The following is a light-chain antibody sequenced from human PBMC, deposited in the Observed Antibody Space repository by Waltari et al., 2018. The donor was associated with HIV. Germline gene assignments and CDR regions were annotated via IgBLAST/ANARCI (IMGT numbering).Light chain of an antibody. Sequence: AIQLTQSPPSLSASVNDRVTITCRASQDINSALAWYLQKPGKAPKLLIYDVSTLESGVTSRFSGSGFGTDYTLTISSLQSEDFATYFCQQFHSYPVTFGQGTRLEIK. CDR3: QQFHSYPVT. CDR2: DVS. CDR1: QDINSA. V-gene: IGKV1-13*02. J-gene: IGKJ5*01.